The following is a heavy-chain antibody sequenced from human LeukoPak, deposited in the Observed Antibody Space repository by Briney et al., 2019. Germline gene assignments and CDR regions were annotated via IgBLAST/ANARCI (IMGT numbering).Heavy chain of an antibody. D-gene: IGHD3-10*01. CDR3: ASLGGSGSWNFGY. J-gene: IGHJ4*02. CDR1: GYSISSGYY. Sequence: SETLSLTCAVSGYSISSGYYWSWIRQPPGKGLEWIAYIYSSGDTNYDPSLKSRVTISLDTSKNQFSLKLTSVTAADTAVYYCASLGGSGSWNFGYWGQGTLVTVSS. V-gene: IGHV4-61*01. CDR2: IYSSGDT.